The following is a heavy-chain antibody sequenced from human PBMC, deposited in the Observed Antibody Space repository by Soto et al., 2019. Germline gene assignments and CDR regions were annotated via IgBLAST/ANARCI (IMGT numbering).Heavy chain of an antibody. V-gene: IGHV4-34*01. D-gene: IGHD6-13*01. CDR1: GGSFSGYY. CDR3: ASNILEALASSSWQAWVYGMDV. J-gene: IGHJ6*02. Sequence: PSETLSLTCAVYGGSFSGYYWSWIRQPPGKGLEWIGEINHSGSTNYNPSLKSRVTISVDTSKNQFSLKLSSVTAADTAVYYCASNILEALASSSWQAWVYGMDVWGQGTTVTVSS. CDR2: INHSGST.